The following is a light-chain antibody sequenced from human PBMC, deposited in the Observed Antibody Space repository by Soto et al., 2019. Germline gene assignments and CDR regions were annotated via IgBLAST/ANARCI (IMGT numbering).Light chain of an antibody. CDR2: GAS. J-gene: IGKJ5*01. CDR3: QQYGSSPSIT. CDR1: QSVSSSY. Sequence: EIVLTQSPATVSLSQGERATLSCSACQSVSSSYLAWYQQKPGQAPRLLIYGASSRATGIPDRFSGSGSGTDFTLTISRLEPEDFAVYYCQQYGSSPSITFGQGTRLENK. V-gene: IGKV3-20*01.